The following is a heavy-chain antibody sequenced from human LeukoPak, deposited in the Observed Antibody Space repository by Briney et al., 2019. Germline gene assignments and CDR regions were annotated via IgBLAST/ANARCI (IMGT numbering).Heavy chain of an antibody. Sequence: PGRSLRFSCAASGFTFSNYGMHWVRQAPGKGLEWVAITSYDGGQNSYADFVKGRFTISRDNSKNTLYLQLNSLRPEDTGVYYCATDQVAAGDYWGQGTLVTVSS. J-gene: IGHJ4*02. CDR1: GFTFSNYG. CDR3: ATDQVAAGDY. V-gene: IGHV3-30*03. D-gene: IGHD6-13*01. CDR2: TSYDGGQN.